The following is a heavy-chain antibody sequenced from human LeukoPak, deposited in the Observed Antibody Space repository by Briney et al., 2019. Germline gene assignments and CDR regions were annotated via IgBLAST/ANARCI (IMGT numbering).Heavy chain of an antibody. CDR1: GGTFSSYA. V-gene: IGHV1-69*05. CDR3: ARWRRDGCNYYLGY. Sequence: SVKVSCKASGGTFSSYAISWVRQAPGQGLEWMGGIIPIFGTANYTQKFQGRVTITTDESTSTAYMELSSLRSEDTAVYYCARWRRDGCNYYLGYWGQGTLVTVSS. J-gene: IGHJ4*02. D-gene: IGHD5-24*01. CDR2: IIPIFGTA.